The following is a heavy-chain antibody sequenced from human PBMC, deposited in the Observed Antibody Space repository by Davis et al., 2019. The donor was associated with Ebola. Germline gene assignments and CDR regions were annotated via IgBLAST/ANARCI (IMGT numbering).Heavy chain of an antibody. J-gene: IGHJ4*02. Sequence: AASVKVSCKASGYTFTSYGISWVRQAPGQRLEWMGWINAGNGNTKYSQKFQGRVTITRDTSASTAYMELSSLRSEDTAVYYCARDVSGWYYFDYWGQGTLVTVSS. V-gene: IGHV1-3*01. CDR2: INAGNGNT. D-gene: IGHD6-19*01. CDR3: ARDVSGWYYFDY. CDR1: GYTFTSYG.